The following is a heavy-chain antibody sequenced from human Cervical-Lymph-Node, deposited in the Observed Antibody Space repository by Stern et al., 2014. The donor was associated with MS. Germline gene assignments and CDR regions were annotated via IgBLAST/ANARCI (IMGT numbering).Heavy chain of an antibody. CDR2: IYWDADE. Sequence: QVTLRESGPTLVKPTQTLTLTCTFSGFSLNTSGEGVGWIRQPPGKALEWLAVIYWDADERYSPSLNNRLTITKDTSKNQVVLTMANMDPVDTGTYYCAHTTVPFDEAYGLDVWGQGTTVTVSS. J-gene: IGHJ6*02. CDR1: GFSLNTSGEG. D-gene: IGHD4-17*01. CDR3: AHTTVPFDEAYGLDV. V-gene: IGHV2-5*02.